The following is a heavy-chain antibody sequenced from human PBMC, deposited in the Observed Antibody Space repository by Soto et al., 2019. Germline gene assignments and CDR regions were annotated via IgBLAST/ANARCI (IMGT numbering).Heavy chain of an antibody. CDR1: GGSISSGGYY. V-gene: IGHV4-31*03. J-gene: IGHJ4*02. CDR2: FYYSGST. CDR3: ARVWGMTPDY. Sequence: QVQLQESGPGLVKPSQTLSLTCTVSGGSISSGGYYWSWIRQHPGKGLEWIGHFYYSGSTYYNPSLKSRFTMSVDTSKNQFSLKLSSVTAADTAMYYCARVWGMTPDYWGQGTLVTVSS. D-gene: IGHD7-27*01.